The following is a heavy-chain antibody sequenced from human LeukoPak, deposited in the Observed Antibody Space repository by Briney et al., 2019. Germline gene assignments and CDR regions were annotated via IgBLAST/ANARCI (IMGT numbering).Heavy chain of an antibody. CDR3: ATLDYGGNDAFDI. CDR1: GGSISSYY. V-gene: IGHV4-39*01. D-gene: IGHD4-23*01. Sequence: SETLSLTCTVSGGSISSYYWGWIRQPPGKGLEWIGTIYYSGITYYDPSLKSRVTLSVDTSKNQFSLKLSSVTAADTAVYYCATLDYGGNDAFDIWGQGTMVTVSS. CDR2: IYYSGIT. J-gene: IGHJ3*02.